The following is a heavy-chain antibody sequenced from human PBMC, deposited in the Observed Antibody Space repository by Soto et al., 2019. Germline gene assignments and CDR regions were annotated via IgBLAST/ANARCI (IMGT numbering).Heavy chain of an antibody. CDR3: ARDTLAAAGNWFDT. D-gene: IGHD6-13*01. Sequence: ASVKVSCKASGYTFTSYGISWVRQAPGQGLEWMGGISAYNGNTDYAQKLQGRVTMTTDTSTSTAYMELRILRSDDTAVYYCARDTLAAAGNWFDTWGKGTLVTVSS. V-gene: IGHV1-18*01. CDR1: GYTFTSYG. J-gene: IGHJ5*02. CDR2: ISAYNGNT.